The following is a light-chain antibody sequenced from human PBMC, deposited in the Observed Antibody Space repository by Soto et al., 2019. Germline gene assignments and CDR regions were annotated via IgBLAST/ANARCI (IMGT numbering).Light chain of an antibody. J-gene: IGLJ2*01. Sequence: QPVLTQPPSVSGAPGQRVTISCSGSNSNIGAGYDVHWYQRLPGTAPKLLIFANGIRPSGVPDRFSASKSATSAFLAITGLLTEDEADYYCQSYDSSVSVAVFGGGTKLTVL. CDR3: QSYDSSVSVAV. V-gene: IGLV1-40*01. CDR1: NSNIGAGYD. CDR2: ANG.